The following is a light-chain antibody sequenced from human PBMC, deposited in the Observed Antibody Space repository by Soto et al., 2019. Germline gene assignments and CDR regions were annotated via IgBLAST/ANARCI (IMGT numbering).Light chain of an antibody. Sequence: DIQMTQSPSSVSASVGDRVTLTCRASQGIGDRLAWYQQKPGKVPQLLIYFASTLGSGVPSRFSGSGSGTDLILPISTLQADDFATYYCLHTYSFPRTFGQGTKVEIK. CDR3: LHTYSFPRT. CDR2: FAS. V-gene: IGKV1-12*01. J-gene: IGKJ1*01. CDR1: QGIGDR.